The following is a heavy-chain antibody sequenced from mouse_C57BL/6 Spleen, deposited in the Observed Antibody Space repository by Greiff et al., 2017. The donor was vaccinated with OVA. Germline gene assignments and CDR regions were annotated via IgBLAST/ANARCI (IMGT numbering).Heavy chain of an antibody. CDR3: ARSYLAWFAY. CDR2: IDPSDSYT. D-gene: IGHD5-1-1*01. V-gene: IGHV1-59*01. J-gene: IGHJ3*01. CDR1: GYTFTSYW. Sequence: QVQLQQPGAELVRPGTSVKLSCKASGYTFTSYWMHWVKQRPGQGLEWIGVIDPSDSYTNYNQKFKGKATLTVDTSSSTAYMQLSSLTSEDSAVYYCARSYLAWFAYWGQGTLVTVSA.